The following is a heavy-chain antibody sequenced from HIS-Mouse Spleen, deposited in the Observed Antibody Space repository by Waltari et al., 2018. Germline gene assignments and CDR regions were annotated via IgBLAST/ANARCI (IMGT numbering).Heavy chain of an antibody. CDR2: ST. V-gene: IGHV4-4*07. Sequence: STNYNPSLKSRVTMSVDTSKNQFSLKLSSVTAADTTVYYCARERVGAAPSYWYFDLWGRGTLVTVSS. D-gene: IGHD6-6*01. J-gene: IGHJ2*01. CDR3: ARERVGAAPSYWYFDL.